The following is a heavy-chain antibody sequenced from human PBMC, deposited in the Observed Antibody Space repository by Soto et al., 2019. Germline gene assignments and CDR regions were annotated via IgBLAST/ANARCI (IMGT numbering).Heavy chain of an antibody. CDR1: GFTFSDYY. V-gene: IGHV3-11*05. D-gene: IGHD6-13*01. J-gene: IGHJ4*02. CDR2: ISSSSSYT. Sequence: GGSLRLSYAASGFTFSDYYMSWIRQAPGKGLERVSYISSSSSYTNYADSVKGRFTISRDNSKNSLYLQMNSLRAEDTAVYYCAREIAAAGTRQFDYWGPGTLATVSS. CDR3: AREIAAAGTRQFDY.